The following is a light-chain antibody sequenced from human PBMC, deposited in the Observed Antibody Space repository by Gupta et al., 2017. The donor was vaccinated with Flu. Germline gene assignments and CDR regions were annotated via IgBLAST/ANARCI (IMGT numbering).Light chain of an antibody. Sequence: GERVRWHCRANLWCYDVLTENEQRLGQAPKLLIYAASNWQSGVPSRFSGSGSGTEFTLTISSLQPEDSAIYYCQQHHSWIFTFGHGTKVDVK. V-gene: IGKV1-17*01. J-gene: IGKJ3*01. CDR2: AAS. CDR1: LWCYDV. CDR3: QQHHSWIFT.